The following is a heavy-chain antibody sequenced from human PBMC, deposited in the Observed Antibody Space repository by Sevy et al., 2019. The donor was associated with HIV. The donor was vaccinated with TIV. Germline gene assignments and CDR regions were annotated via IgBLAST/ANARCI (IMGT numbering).Heavy chain of an antibody. V-gene: IGHV1-69*13. CDR3: ARDGRGGDYYYGMDV. CDR2: IIPIFGTA. D-gene: IGHD1-26*01. J-gene: IGHJ6*02. CDR1: GGTFSSYA. Sequence: ASVKVSCKASGGTFSSYAISWVRQAPGQGLEWMGGIIPIFGTANYAQKFQGRVTITADESTSTADMELSSLRSEDTAVYYCARDGRGGDYYYGMDVWGQGTTVTVSS.